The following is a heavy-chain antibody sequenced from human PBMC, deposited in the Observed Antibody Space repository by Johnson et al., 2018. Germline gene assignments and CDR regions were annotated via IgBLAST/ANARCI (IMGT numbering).Heavy chain of an antibody. CDR1: GVTLSDHS. CDR3: GRDKLVSGDYNAFDD. V-gene: IGHV3-48*01. J-gene: IGHJ4*01. D-gene: IGHD4-17*01. CDR2: ISSSSSIM. Sequence: EVQLVESGGGLVQPGGSLRLSCVAPGVTLSDHSMNWVRQAPGQGLEWVSYISSSSSIMKYADSVKGRFTISGDNAKSSLYLRMNSLRAEDTAVYYCGRDKLVSGDYNAFDDCGHGTLVTVSS.